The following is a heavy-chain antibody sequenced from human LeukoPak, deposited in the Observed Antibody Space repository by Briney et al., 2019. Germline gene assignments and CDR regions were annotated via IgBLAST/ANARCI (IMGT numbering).Heavy chain of an antibody. Sequence: GGSLRLSCEASGFTFSNHAMHWVRQAPGKGPEWVSAISGGGLDTYYADSVKGRFTISRDNSKNTLFLQMSSLRAEDTAVYYCAKGGMRVRGVIITSAYYYYGMDVGGQGTTVTVSS. CDR2: ISGGGLDT. V-gene: IGHV3-23*01. CDR1: GFTFSNHA. D-gene: IGHD3-10*01. J-gene: IGHJ6*02. CDR3: AKGGMRVRGVIITSAYYYYGMDV.